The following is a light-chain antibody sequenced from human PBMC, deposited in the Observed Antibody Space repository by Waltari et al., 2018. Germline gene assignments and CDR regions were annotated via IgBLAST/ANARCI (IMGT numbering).Light chain of an antibody. CDR1: SSTTGSTY. CDR2: RNN. V-gene: IGLV1-47*01. J-gene: IGLJ2*01. CDR3: AAWDDSLSGRV. Sequence: QSVLPQPPSASGTPGQRVTFSCSGTSSTTGSTYVYWYQQLPGPAPKPPIYRNNQRPSGVPDRFSGSKSGTSASLAISGLRSEDEADYYCAAWDDSLSGRVFGGGTKLTVL.